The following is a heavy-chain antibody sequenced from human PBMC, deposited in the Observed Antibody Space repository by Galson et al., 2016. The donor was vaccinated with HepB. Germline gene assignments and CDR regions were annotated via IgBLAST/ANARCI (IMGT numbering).Heavy chain of an antibody. D-gene: IGHD3-9*01. CDR1: GDSMTSGTYY. J-gene: IGHJ6*04. V-gene: IGHV4-61*02. CDR2: VYTSGIS. Sequence: TLSLTCTVSGDSMTSGTYYWNWVRQSAGRGLEWIGRVYTSGISNYNPSFESRVTIDLDTSKSQFFLNVKSVTASDTAVYYCARSYDIFRPMDVWGEGTTVIVSS. CDR3: ARSYDIFRPMDV.